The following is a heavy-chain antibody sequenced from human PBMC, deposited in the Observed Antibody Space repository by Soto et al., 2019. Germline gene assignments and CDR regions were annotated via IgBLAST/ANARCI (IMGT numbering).Heavy chain of an antibody. V-gene: IGHV1-8*01. D-gene: IGHD2-8*01. CDR2: MNPKTGDT. Sequence: ASVKVSCKASGYIFSNYVINWVRQATGQGFEWLGSMNPKTGDTHYVQKLQGRLTMTRDTAISTAYVELSSLRPDDTAVYYCARGPRTNFNPYYWGQGTLVTVSS. J-gene: IGHJ4*02. CDR1: GYIFSNYV. CDR3: ARGPRTNFNPYY.